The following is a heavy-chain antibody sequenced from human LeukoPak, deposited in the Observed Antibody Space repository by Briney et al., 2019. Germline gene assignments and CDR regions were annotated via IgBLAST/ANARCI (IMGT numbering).Heavy chain of an antibody. V-gene: IGHV3-7*01. D-gene: IGHD3-22*01. J-gene: IGHJ5*02. CDR2: IKEDGSEK. Sequence: GGSLRLSCAASGFTFTKYWMTWVRQAPGKGLEWVANIKEDGSEKYYVDSVKGRFTISRDNAKNSLFLQMNSLRAEDTAVYYCAKDPPGNYYDSSGPVTWGQGTLVTVSS. CDR1: GFTFTKYW. CDR3: AKDPPGNYYDSSGPVT.